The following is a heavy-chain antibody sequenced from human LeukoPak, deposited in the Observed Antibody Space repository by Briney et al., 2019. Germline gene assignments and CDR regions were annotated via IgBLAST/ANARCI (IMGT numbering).Heavy chain of an antibody. J-gene: IGHJ4*02. CDR3: ARDAVVPAAVFIDY. D-gene: IGHD2-2*01. CDR1: GFTFRSYS. CDR2: ISGSSSYI. Sequence: GGSLRLSCAASGFTFRSYSMNWVRQAPGKGLEWVSSISGSSSYICYADSVKGRFTISRDNAKNSLYLQMNSLRAEDTAVYYCARDAVVPAAVFIDYWGQGTLVTVSS. V-gene: IGHV3-21*01.